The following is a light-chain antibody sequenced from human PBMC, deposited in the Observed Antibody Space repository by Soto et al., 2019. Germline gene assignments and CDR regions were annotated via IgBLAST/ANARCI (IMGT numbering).Light chain of an antibody. J-gene: IGKJ4*01. CDR1: QSVGSF. CDR2: DAS. Sequence: EIVLTQSPAILSLSPGERATLSCRASQSVGSFSAWYRQRPGQAPRLLIYDASNRATGIPARFSGSGSGTDFTLTISSLEPEDFAVYYCQQRSNWPLTFGGGTRVDI. CDR3: QQRSNWPLT. V-gene: IGKV3-11*01.